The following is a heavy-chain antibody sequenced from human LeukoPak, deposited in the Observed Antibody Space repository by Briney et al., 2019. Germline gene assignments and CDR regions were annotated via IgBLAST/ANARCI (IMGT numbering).Heavy chain of an antibody. Sequence: QPGGSLRLSCAASGFTFSSYWMTWVRQAPGKGLEWVANLNQGGSQKYYVDSVKGRFTISRDNAKNSLYVQMNSLRAEDTAVYYCARDRGYLSFDFWGQGTMVTVSS. CDR2: LNQGGSQK. CDR1: GFTFSSYW. J-gene: IGHJ3*01. CDR3: ARDRGYLSFDF. V-gene: IGHV3-7*01. D-gene: IGHD2-15*01.